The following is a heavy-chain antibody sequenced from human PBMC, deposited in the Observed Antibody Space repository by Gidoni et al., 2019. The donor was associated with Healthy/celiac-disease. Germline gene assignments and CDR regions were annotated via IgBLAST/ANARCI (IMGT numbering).Heavy chain of an antibody. CDR3: ARVAESDAFDI. CDR1: GGSISSYY. CDR2: IYYSGST. J-gene: IGHJ3*02. V-gene: IGHV4-59*01. Sequence: QVQLHESGPGLVRPSETLSLTCTVSGGSISSYYWSWIRQPPGKGLEWIGYIYYSGSTNYNPSLKSRVTISVDTTKNQCSLKLSSVTAADTAVYYCARVAESDAFDIWGQGTMVTVSS.